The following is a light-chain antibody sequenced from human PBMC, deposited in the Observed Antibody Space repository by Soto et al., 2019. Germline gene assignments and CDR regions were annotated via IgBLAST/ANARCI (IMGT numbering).Light chain of an antibody. J-gene: IGKJ5*01. CDR3: QHSYSTPLT. V-gene: IGKV4-1*01. Sequence: DSGVTQSPDSLAVSLGERATINCKSSQSVLYSSNKADYLTWYQQKPGQPPTLLMYWASTRESGVPDRFSGSGSGTDFTLTLCSLQAEDVAVYYCQHSYSTPLTFGQGTRPEI. CDR2: WAS. CDR1: QSVLYSSNKADY.